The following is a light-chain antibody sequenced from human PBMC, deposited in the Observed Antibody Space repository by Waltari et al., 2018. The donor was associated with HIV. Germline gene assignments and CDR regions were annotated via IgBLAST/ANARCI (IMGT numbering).Light chain of an antibody. Sequence: EIVMTQSPATLSVSPGEKVTLSCRASQSVSSNLAWYQQKPGQAPGLLIYGASTRAAGIPARFSGSGAGREFTLSISSLQSEDFAVYYCQQYGSSPPTFGGGTKVEIK. CDR1: QSVSSN. CDR2: GAS. V-gene: IGKV3-15*01. CDR3: QQYGSSPPT. J-gene: IGKJ4*01.